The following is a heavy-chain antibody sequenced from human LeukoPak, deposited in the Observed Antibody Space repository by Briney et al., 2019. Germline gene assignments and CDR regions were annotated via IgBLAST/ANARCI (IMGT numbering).Heavy chain of an antibody. D-gene: IGHD5-18*01. CDR1: GYTFTGYY. Sequence: ASVKVSCKASGYTFTGYYMHWVRQAPGQGLEWMGWINPNSGGTNYAQKFQGRATMTRDTSISTAYMELSRLRSDDTAVYYCARDVDTAMVFGYWGQGTLVTVSS. CDR3: ARDVDTAMVFGY. J-gene: IGHJ4*02. CDR2: INPNSGGT. V-gene: IGHV1-2*02.